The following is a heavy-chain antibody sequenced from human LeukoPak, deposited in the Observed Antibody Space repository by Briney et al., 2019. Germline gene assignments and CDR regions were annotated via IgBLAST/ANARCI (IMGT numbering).Heavy chain of an antibody. D-gene: IGHD3-22*01. V-gene: IGHV4-30-2*02. CDR2: IYDSGRT. J-gene: IGHJ4*02. Sequence: SQTLSLTCAVSGGSISSGGYSWSWIRQPPGKGLEWIGYIYDSGRTYYNPSLKSRLSISVDRSKNQFSLKLSSVTAADTAVYYCARNGGGYYDSSGYLPFDYWGQGTLVTVSS. CDR3: ARNGGGYYDSSGYLPFDY. CDR1: GGSISSGGYS.